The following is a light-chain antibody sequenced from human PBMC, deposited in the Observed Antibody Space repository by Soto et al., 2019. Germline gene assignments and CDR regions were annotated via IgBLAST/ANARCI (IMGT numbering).Light chain of an antibody. V-gene: IGKV3-15*01. J-gene: IGKJ1*01. Sequence: EIVMTQSPVTLSVSPGERATLSCRASQTVNTYLAWYQHRPGQAPRLLIYGTSARATGIPARFSGSGTGTEFTLTINSLQSEDFAVYFCQLYAQWPQVTFGQGTKVEI. CDR2: GTS. CDR1: QTVNTY. CDR3: QLYAQWPQVT.